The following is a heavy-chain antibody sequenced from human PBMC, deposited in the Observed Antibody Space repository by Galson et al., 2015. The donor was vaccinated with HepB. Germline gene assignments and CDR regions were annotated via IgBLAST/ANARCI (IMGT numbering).Heavy chain of an antibody. CDR3: ARHPGRGSVGYAFDL. Sequence: SETLSLTCSVSHGSINNCYWSWIRQSPGNRLEWIGYIYYNGDTTYNPSLGYRVGMSVDTSINQVSLWLTSVTAADTAVYYCARHPGRGSVGYAFDLWGQGTPVTVSA. CDR1: HGSINNCY. D-gene: IGHD5-12*01. V-gene: IGHV4-59*08. J-gene: IGHJ4*02. CDR2: IYYNGDT.